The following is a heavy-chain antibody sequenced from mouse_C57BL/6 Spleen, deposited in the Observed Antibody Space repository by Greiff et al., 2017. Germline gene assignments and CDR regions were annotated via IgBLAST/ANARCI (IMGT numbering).Heavy chain of an antibody. Sequence: VQLQQSGPELVKPGASVKISCKASGYAFSSSWMNWVKQRPGKGLEWIGRINPGDGATNYNGKFKGKATLTADKSSSTAYMQLSSLTSEDSAVYFCGVVATDYYSMDYGGQGTSVTVSS. V-gene: IGHV1-82*01. D-gene: IGHD1-1*01. CDR3: GVVATDYYSMDY. CDR2: INPGDGAT. J-gene: IGHJ4*01. CDR1: GYAFSSSW.